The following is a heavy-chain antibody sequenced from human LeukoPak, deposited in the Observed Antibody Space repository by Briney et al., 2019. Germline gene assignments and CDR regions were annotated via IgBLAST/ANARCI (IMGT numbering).Heavy chain of an antibody. CDR1: GFTFSSYA. CDR3: AKVGSSWPYFDY. CDR2: ISGSGGST. V-gene: IGHV3-23*01. D-gene: IGHD6-13*01. Sequence: GGSLRLSCAPSGFTFSSYAMSWVRPAPGKGLEWVSAISGSGGSTYYADSVKGRFTISRDNSKNTLYLQMNSLRAEDTAVYYCAKVGSSWPYFDYWGQGTLVTVSS. J-gene: IGHJ4*02.